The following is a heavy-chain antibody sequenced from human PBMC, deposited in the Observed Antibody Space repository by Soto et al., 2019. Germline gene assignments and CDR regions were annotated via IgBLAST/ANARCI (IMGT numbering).Heavy chain of an antibody. Sequence: QVQLQESGPGLVKPSQTLSLTCANSGDSVSSNSAAWNWIRLSPSRGLEWLARTYYRSRWYNDYAVSVRSRITVNPDTSKNQFSLQLTSVTPEDTAVYYCAGTTSHQWYYMDVWGKGTTVTVSS. CDR1: GDSVSSNSAA. V-gene: IGHV6-1*01. D-gene: IGHD1-7*01. J-gene: IGHJ6*03. CDR2: TYYRSRWYN. CDR3: AGTTSHQWYYMDV.